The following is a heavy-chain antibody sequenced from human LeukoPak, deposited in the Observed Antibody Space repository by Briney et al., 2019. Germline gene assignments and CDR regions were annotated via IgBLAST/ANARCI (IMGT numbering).Heavy chain of an antibody. V-gene: IGHV1-69*05. J-gene: IGHJ4*02. D-gene: IGHD1-26*01. CDR3: ARVMSGSSDY. CDR2: IIPIFGTA. Sequence: SVKVSCKASGGTFSSYAISWVRQAPGQGLEWMGGIIPIFGTANYAQKFQGRVTFTRNTSISTAYMEVSSLKSEDTAVYYCARVMSGSSDYWGQGTRVTVSS. CDR1: GGTFSSYA.